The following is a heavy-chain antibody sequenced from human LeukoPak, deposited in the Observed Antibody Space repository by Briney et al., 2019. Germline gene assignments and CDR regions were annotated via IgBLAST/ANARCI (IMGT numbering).Heavy chain of an antibody. D-gene: IGHD1-1*01. CDR1: GYTFTGYY. CDR3: ARVTTGPYYYYGMDV. CDR2: INPNSGGT. J-gene: IGHJ6*02. Sequence: ASVKVSCKASGYTFTGYYMHWVRQAPGQGLERMRWINPNSGGTNYAQKFQGWVTMTRDTSISTAYMELSRLRSDDTAVYYRARVTTGPYYYYGMDVWGQGTTVTVSS. V-gene: IGHV1-2*04.